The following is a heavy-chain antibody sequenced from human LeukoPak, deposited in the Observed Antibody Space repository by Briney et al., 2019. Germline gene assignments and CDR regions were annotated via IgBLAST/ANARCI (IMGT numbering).Heavy chain of an antibody. CDR1: GGTFSSYA. CDR2: IIPILGIA. J-gene: IGHJ4*02. D-gene: IGHD6-19*01. Sequence: SVKVSCKASGGTFSSYATSWVRQAPGQGLEWMGRIIPILGIANYAQKFQGRVTITADKSTSTAYMELSSLRSEDTAVYYCATDSSGWFHFDYWGQGTPVTVSS. V-gene: IGHV1-69*04. CDR3: ATDSSGWFHFDY.